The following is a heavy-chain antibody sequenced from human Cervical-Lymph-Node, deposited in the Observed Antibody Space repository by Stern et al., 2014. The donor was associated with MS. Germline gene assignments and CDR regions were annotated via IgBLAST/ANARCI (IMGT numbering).Heavy chain of an antibody. Sequence: QLQLQESGPGLVKPSETLSLTCTVSGGSISSSGHYWGWIRQPPGKGLEWIGSIYYSGGTYYNPSLKSRVTISVDTSKNQFSLKLSSVTAAETAVYYCARVGNAQLGRLPGTTWGQGTLVTVSS. J-gene: IGHJ5*02. CDR3: ARVGNAQLGRLPGTT. CDR1: GGSISSSGHY. D-gene: IGHD6-13*01. CDR2: IYYSGGT. V-gene: IGHV4-39*01.